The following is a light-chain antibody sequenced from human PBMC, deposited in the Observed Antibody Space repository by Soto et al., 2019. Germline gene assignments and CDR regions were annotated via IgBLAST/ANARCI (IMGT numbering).Light chain of an antibody. CDR3: ASYAGSNGVL. CDR2: EVT. J-gene: IGLJ2*01. CDR1: SGDVGNYNY. Sequence: QSALTQPPSASGSPGQSVTISCTGTSGDVGNYNYVSWYQQHPGKAPKLMIYEVTKRPSGVPDRFSGSKSGNTASLTVSGLQAADESDYYCASYAGSNGVLFGGGTKVTVL. V-gene: IGLV2-8*01.